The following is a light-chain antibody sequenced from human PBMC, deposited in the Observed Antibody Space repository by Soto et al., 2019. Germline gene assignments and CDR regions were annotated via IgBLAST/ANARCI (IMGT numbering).Light chain of an antibody. CDR1: QSTSSW. CDR3: QQYNRYSLT. CDR2: DAF. Sequence: DIQMSQSPSTLSASVGDRVTITCRASQSTSSWLAWYQQKPGKAPKLLIYDAFSLESGVPSRFSGSGSDTEFTLSINNLQPYDFATYRCQQYNRYSLTFGGGTKVEIK. J-gene: IGKJ4*01. V-gene: IGKV1-5*01.